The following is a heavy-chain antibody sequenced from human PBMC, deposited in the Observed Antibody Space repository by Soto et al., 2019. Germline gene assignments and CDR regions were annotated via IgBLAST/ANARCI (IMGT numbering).Heavy chain of an antibody. CDR3: TATWLAYCGGDCYPRDY. CDR1: GFTFSGSA. J-gene: IGHJ4*02. D-gene: IGHD2-21*02. V-gene: IGHV3-73*01. Sequence: GGSLRLSCAASGFTFSGSAMHWVRQASGKGLEWVGRIRSKANSYATAYAASVKGRFTISRDDSKNTAYLQMNSLKTEDTAVYYCTATWLAYCGGDCYPRDYWGQGTLVTVSS. CDR2: IRSKANSYAT.